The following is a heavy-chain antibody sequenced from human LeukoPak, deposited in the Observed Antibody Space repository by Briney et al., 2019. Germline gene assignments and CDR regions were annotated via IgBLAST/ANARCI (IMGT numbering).Heavy chain of an antibody. J-gene: IGHJ4*02. V-gene: IGHV3-23*01. CDR2: ISGSGGST. CDR1: GFTFSSYA. D-gene: IGHD3-22*01. CDR3: AKIPLYYDSSGYYFAY. Sequence: GGSLRLSCAASGFTFSSYAMSWVRQAPGKGLEWVSAISGSGGSTYYADSVKGRFIISRDNSKNTLYLQMNSLRAEDTAVYYCAKIPLYYDSSGYYFAYWGQGTLVTVSS.